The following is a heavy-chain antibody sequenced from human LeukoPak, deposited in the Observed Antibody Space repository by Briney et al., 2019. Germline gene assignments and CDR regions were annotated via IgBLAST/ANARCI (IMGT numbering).Heavy chain of an antibody. J-gene: IGHJ4*02. V-gene: IGHV3-33*05. CDR1: GFTFSSCG. CDR2: ISYDGSNK. Sequence: GRSLRLSCAASGFTFSSCGMHWVRQAPGKGLEWVAVISYDGSNKYYAGSVKGRFTISRDNSKSTLYLQMNSLRAEDTAVYYCASLASTVDYWGQGTLVTVSS. D-gene: IGHD4-17*01. CDR3: ASLASTVDY.